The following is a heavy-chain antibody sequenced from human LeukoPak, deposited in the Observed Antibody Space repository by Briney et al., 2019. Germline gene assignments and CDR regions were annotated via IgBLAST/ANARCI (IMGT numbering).Heavy chain of an antibody. D-gene: IGHD2-15*01. CDR1: GFTFSSYA. CDR3: ARQRPLIVVVVAANWFDP. Sequence: GSLRLSCAASGFTFSSYAMSWVRQAPGEGLEWIGSIYYSGSTYYNPSLKSRVTISVDTSKNQFSLKLSSVTAADTAVYYCARQRPLIVVVVAANWFDPWGQGTLVTVPS. V-gene: IGHV4-39*01. CDR2: IYYSGST. J-gene: IGHJ5*02.